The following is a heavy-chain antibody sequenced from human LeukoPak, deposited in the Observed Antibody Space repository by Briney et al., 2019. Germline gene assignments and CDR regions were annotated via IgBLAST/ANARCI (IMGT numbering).Heavy chain of an antibody. J-gene: IGHJ3*01. CDR2: LSYDGSNK. CDR3: ARSYYDITGCAFDF. Sequence: GGSLRLSCAASGFTFISYAMQWVRQAPGKGLEWVAVLSYDGSNKYYADSVKGRFTISRDSTKNTLYLQMNSLRAEDTAVYYCARSYYDITGCAFDFWGQGTMVTVSS. D-gene: IGHD3-22*01. V-gene: IGHV3-30-3*01. CDR1: GFTFISYA.